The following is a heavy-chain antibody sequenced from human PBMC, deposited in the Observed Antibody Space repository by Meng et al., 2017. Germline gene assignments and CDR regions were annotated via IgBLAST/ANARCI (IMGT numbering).Heavy chain of an antibody. CDR2: INWNGGST. J-gene: IGHJ4*02. Sequence: GESLKISCAASGFTFDDYGMSWVRQAPGKGLEWVSGINWNGGSTGYADSVKGRFTISRDNAKNSLYLQMNSLRAEDTALYYCARVPYYYDSSGYYSDYWGQGTLVTAPQ. D-gene: IGHD3-22*01. CDR1: GFTFDDYG. V-gene: IGHV3-20*04. CDR3: ARVPYYYDSSGYYSDY.